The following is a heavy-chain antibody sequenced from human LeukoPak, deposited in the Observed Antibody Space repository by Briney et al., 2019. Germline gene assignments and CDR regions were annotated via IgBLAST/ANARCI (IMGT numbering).Heavy chain of an antibody. CDR2: ISSSSRFI. V-gene: IGHV3-21*01. CDR1: GISFSNYS. D-gene: IGHD1-26*01. Sequence: GGSLRLSCAASGISFSNYSMNWVRQAPGKGLEWVPLISSSSRFIYYGDSVKGRFTISRDNAKKSLYLQMNSLRAEDTAVYYCARGPRVGAAGFVYYHYIDVWGKGTTVTVSS. CDR3: ARGPRVGAAGFVYYHYIDV. J-gene: IGHJ6*03.